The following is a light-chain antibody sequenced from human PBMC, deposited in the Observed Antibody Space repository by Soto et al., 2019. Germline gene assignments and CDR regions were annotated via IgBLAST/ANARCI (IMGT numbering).Light chain of an antibody. Sequence: EIVMPPSAATQYVSPGERASLSCGASHSVSSNLAWYQQKPGQAPTLLTYGASTMATGIPSRFIGSGSGTEFTLTFSSLQSEDFAVYYCQQYNSWPPAKFGQGTKV. J-gene: IGKJ1*01. V-gene: IGKV3D-15*01. CDR2: GAS. CDR3: QQYNSWPPAK. CDR1: HSVSSN.